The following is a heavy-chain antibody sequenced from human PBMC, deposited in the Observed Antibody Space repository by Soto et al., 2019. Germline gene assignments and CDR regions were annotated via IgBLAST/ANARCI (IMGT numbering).Heavy chain of an antibody. J-gene: IGHJ4*02. D-gene: IGHD1-26*01. Sequence: GWSLRLSCAASGFTFSSYGMSLVRQAPGKGLEWVSGISGSGTTTYYADFVKGHFTISRDNSKNTLYLQMNSLRAEDTAVYYCAKDLAGATRGRFEYWGKGALVTVSS. V-gene: IGHV3-23*01. CDR3: AKDLAGATRGRFEY. CDR1: GFTFSSYG. CDR2: ISGSGTTT.